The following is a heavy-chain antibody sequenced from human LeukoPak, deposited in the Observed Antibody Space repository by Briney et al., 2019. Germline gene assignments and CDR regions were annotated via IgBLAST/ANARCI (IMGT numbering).Heavy chain of an antibody. CDR1: GYTFTSYG. Sequence: ASVKVSCKASGYTFTSYGISWVRQAPGQGLEWMGWISAYNGNTNYAQKLQGRVTMTTDTSTSTAYMELRSLRSDDTAVYYCARQGVTAAENNYFYYYMDFWGKGTTVTVSS. CDR3: ARQGVTAAENNYFYYYMDF. V-gene: IGHV1-18*01. CDR2: ISAYNGNT. J-gene: IGHJ6*03. D-gene: IGHD6-13*01.